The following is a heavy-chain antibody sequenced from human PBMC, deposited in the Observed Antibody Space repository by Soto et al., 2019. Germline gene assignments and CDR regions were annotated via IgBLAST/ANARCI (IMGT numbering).Heavy chain of an antibody. CDR1: GGTFSSYT. Sequence: QVQLVQSGAEVKKPGSSVKVSCKASGGTFSSYTISWVRHAPGQGLEWMGRIIPILGIANYAQKFQGRVTINADKSTSTAYMERSSLRAEDPAVYFCASAITMIEGFDYWGQGTLVTVSS. J-gene: IGHJ4*02. CDR3: ASAITMIEGFDY. CDR2: IIPILGIA. V-gene: IGHV1-69*02. D-gene: IGHD3-22*01.